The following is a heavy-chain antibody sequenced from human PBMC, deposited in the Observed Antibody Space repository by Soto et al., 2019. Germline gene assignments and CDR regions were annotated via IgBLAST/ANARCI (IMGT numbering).Heavy chain of an antibody. D-gene: IGHD6-13*01. CDR2: ISSNSAYI. J-gene: IGHJ5*02. CDR3: TRDASRDSSVCVWFQP. Sequence: PGGSLRLSCAASGFTFRSFTMNWVRQAPGKGLEWVSTISSNSAYIYYTDALRGRFTISRDNAKNSLHLQMNSLRAEDTAVYYCTRDASRDSSVCVWFQPRAAGTMFAV. CDR1: GFTFRSFT. V-gene: IGHV3-21*01.